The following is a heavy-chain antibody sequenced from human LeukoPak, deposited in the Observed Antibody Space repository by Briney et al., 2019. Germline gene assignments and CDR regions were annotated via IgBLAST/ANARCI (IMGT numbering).Heavy chain of an antibody. Sequence: PSETLSLTCTVSGGSISSYYWSWIRQPAGKGLEWVGRIYTTGSTNYNPSLKSRVTMSVDTSTDQFSLKLSSVTAADTAVYYCARVEYSSSSGYYFYMDVWGKGTTVTVS. CDR3: ARVEYSSSSGYYFYMDV. CDR1: GGSISSYY. D-gene: IGHD6-6*01. CDR2: IYTTGST. J-gene: IGHJ6*03. V-gene: IGHV4-4*07.